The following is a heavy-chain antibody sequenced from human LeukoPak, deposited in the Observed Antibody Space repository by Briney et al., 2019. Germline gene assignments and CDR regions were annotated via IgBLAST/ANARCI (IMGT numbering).Heavy chain of an antibody. D-gene: IGHD4-23*01. CDR3: TKGDDYGANTRLPKYNWFYP. V-gene: IGHV3-30*02. CDR2: TRYDGNNK. J-gene: IGHJ5*02. Sequence: GGSLRLSCAASGFTFSFCAMHWVRQAPGKGLEWVAFTRYDGNNKNYADSVKGRFTISRDNSRDTLYLQMNSLRAEDTAVYYCTKGDDYGANTRLPKYNWFYPWGQGTLVTVSS. CDR1: GFTFSFCA.